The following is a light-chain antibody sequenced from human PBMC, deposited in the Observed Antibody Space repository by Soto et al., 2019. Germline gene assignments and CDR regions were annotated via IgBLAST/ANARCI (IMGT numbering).Light chain of an antibody. CDR3: QEYNNYWT. CDR2: TAS. V-gene: IGKV1-5*01. CDR1: QTISRW. J-gene: IGKJ1*01. Sequence: DIQMTQSPYTLSASIGDRVTITCRASQTISRWLALYQQKPGKAPRLLIYTASTLESGVPSRFSASGSGTEFTLTISSLHPDDFATYYCQEYNNYWTFGQGTKVDIK.